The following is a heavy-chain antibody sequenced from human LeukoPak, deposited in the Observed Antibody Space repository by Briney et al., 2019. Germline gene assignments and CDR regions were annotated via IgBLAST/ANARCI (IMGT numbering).Heavy chain of an antibody. CDR1: GFTFSSYG. J-gene: IGHJ4*02. CDR2: IWYDGSNK. CDR3: ARGGQLWFGEVDY. D-gene: IGHD3-10*01. V-gene: IGHV3-33*01. Sequence: PGGSLRLSCAASGFTFSSYGMHWVRQAPGKGLEWVAVIWYDGSNKYYADSMKGRFTISRDNSKNTLYLQMNSLRAEDTAVYYCARGGQLWFGEVDYWGQGTLVTVSS.